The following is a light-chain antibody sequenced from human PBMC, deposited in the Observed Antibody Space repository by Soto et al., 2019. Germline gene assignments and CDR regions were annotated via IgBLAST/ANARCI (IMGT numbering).Light chain of an antibody. V-gene: IGKV1-6*01. CDR1: QGIRND. J-gene: IGKJ2*01. CDR3: QQSYSSPPT. Sequence: AIQMTQSPSSLSASVGDRVTITCRASQGIRNDLGWYQQKPGKAPKLLISVASSLQSGVPSRLGGSGSGTDFTLIISSLQPEDFATYYCQQSYSSPPTFGQGTKWIS. CDR2: VAS.